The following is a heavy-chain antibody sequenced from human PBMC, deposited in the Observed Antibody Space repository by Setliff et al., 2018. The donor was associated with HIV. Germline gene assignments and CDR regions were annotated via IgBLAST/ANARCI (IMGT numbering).Heavy chain of an antibody. V-gene: IGHV4-59*11. CDR1: GGSINDQY. Sequence: PSETLSLTCTVPGGSINDQYFSWIRQPPGKGLEWIGSIGYTGSAKHNPSLNSRGTILLDTSKNELSLKLTSVTAADTAVYYCARHNVITYAGLLFDYFYYGMDVWGHGTTVTVSS. J-gene: IGHJ6*02. CDR2: IGYTGSA. D-gene: IGHD3-16*01. CDR3: ARHNVITYAGLLFDYFYYGMDV.